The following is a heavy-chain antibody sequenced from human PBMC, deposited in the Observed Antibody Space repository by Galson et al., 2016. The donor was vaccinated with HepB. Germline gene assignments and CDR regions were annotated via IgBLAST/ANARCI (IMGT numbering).Heavy chain of an antibody. V-gene: IGHV4-39*01. Sequence: SETLSLTCSVSGGTISSSTHYWGWIRQPPGKGLEWIGNIYYTGNAYYNPSLETRVTMSVQTSKNRFSLVLSSVTAADTAVYYCARHVGLTPTGRFVHFDYWGRGTLVSVSS. CDR2: IYYTGNA. D-gene: IGHD2-8*02. CDR3: ARHVGLTPTGRFVHFDY. CDR1: GGTISSSTHY. J-gene: IGHJ4*02.